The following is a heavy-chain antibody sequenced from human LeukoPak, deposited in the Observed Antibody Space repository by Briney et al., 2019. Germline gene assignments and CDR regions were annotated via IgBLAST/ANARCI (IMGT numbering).Heavy chain of an antibody. CDR2: IYYGGST. D-gene: IGHD1-26*01. V-gene: IGHV4-34*01. CDR1: GGSFSGYY. Sequence: SETLSLTCAVYGGSFSGYYWSWIRQPPGKGLEWIGQIYYGGSTNYNPSLKSRVTLSLDTSKRQLSLTLRSVTAADTAVYYCARHLSGRYSFDYWGQGTLVTVAS. J-gene: IGHJ4*02. CDR3: ARHLSGRYSFDY.